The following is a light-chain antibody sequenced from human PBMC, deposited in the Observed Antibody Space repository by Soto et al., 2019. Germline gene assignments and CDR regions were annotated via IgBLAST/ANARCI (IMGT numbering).Light chain of an antibody. Sequence: QSALTQPASVSGSPGQSITISCTGTSSDVGRYNYVSWYQQHPGKAPKLMIYEVTNRPSGVSNRFSGSKSGNTASLTISGLQAEDEADYYCSSYTSSSTWVFGGGTKVTVL. J-gene: IGLJ3*02. CDR2: EVT. CDR3: SSYTSSSTWV. CDR1: SSDVGRYNY. V-gene: IGLV2-14*01.